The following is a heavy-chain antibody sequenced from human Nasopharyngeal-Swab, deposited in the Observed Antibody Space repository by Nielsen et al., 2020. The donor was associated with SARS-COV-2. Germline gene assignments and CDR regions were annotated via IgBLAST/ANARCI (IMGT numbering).Heavy chain of an antibody. CDR1: GDSIAYSTFC. Sequence: SETLSLTCTVSGDSIAYSTFCWGWIRQPPGKGLEGIGNIYYNGNTYQNPSLKSRLTISVDKSKNQFSLQLSSVTAADTAVYYCVRSSSWYYFDYWAQGTQVTVSS. CDR2: IYYNGNT. V-gene: IGHV4-39*01. D-gene: IGHD6-13*01. CDR3: VRSSSWYYFDY. J-gene: IGHJ4*02.